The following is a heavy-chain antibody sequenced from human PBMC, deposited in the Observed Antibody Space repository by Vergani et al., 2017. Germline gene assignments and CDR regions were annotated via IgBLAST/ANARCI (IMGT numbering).Heavy chain of an antibody. CDR3: AKAYSPYYCYYVDG. V-gene: IGHV3-30*18. CDR1: GFTFSSYG. CDR2: ISYDGSNK. D-gene: IGHD4-11*01. Sequence: QVQLVESGGGVVQPGRSLRLSCAASGFTFSSYGMHWVRQAPGKGLEWVAIISYDGSNKYYEDSVKGRFTISRDNSKNTLYLQMNSLRAEDTAVYYCAKAYSPYYCYYVDGGGRGTTVAVSS. J-gene: IGHJ6*03.